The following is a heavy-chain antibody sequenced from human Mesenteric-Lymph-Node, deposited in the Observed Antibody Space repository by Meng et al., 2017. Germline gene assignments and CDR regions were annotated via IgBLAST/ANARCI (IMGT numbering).Heavy chain of an antibody. J-gene: IGHJ4*02. V-gene: IGHV1-2*02. CDR1: GYTFTGYY. D-gene: IGHD6-13*01. Sequence: ASVKVSCKASGYTFTGYYMHWVRQAPGQGLEWMGWINPNSGGTNYAQKFQGRVTMTRDTSISTAYMELSRLRSDDTAVYYCARDFVAAAGPGVDYWGQGTLVTVSS. CDR3: ARDFVAAAGPGVDY. CDR2: INPNSGGT.